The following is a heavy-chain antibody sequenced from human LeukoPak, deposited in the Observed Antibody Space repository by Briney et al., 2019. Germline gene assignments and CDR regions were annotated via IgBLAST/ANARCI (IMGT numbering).Heavy chain of an antibody. D-gene: IGHD3-3*01. J-gene: IGHJ3*02. Sequence: ASVKVSCKASGYTFTGYYMHWVRQAPGRGLEWMGWINPNSGGTNYAQKFQGRVTMTRDTSISTAYMELSRLRSDDTAVYYCARVNDFWSGHDAFDIWGQGTMVTVSS. CDR3: ARVNDFWSGHDAFDI. CDR2: INPNSGGT. CDR1: GYTFTGYY. V-gene: IGHV1-2*02.